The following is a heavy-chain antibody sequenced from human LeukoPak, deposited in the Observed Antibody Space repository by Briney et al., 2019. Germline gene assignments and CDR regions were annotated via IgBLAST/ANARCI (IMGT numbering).Heavy chain of an antibody. V-gene: IGHV3-23*01. D-gene: IGHD3-22*01. CDR3: AKDRGYYDSSGLDY. Sequence: GGSLRLSCAASGFTFSSYAMSWVRQAPGKGLEWVSAISGSGGSTYYADSVKGRFTISRDNSKNTLYLQMNSLRAEDTPVYYCAKDRGYYDSSGLDYWGQGTLVTVSS. CDR1: GFTFSSYA. CDR2: ISGSGGST. J-gene: IGHJ4*02.